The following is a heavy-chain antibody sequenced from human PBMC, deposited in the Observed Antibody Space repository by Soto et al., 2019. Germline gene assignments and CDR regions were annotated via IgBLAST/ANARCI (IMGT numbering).Heavy chain of an antibody. Sequence: QVQLPASGPGLVKPSGTLSLTCAGSGGSFTRNNWWTWVRQPPGQGLEWIGEIYRTVSTNYNPSLKVRVTISLDKSEEQFALRVTSLTAADTAVYCGGSRDPGTSGDYWGEGTLVTVAS. V-gene: IGHV4-4*01. J-gene: IGHJ4*02. D-gene: IGHD1-7*01. CDR3: GSRDPGTSGDY. CDR2: IYRTVST. CDR1: GGSFTRNNW.